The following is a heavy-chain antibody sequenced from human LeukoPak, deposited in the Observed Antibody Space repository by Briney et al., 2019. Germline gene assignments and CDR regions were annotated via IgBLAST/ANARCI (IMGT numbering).Heavy chain of an antibody. V-gene: IGHV4-39*07. Sequence: SETLSLTCTVSGGSISSSSYYWGWIRQPPGKGLEWIGSIYYSGSTYYNPSLKSRVTISVDTSKNQFSLKLSSVTAADTAVYYCARERPSTEWLSPWGQGTLVTVSS. D-gene: IGHD3-3*01. J-gene: IGHJ4*02. CDR2: IYYSGST. CDR3: ARERPSTEWLSP. CDR1: GGSISSSSYY.